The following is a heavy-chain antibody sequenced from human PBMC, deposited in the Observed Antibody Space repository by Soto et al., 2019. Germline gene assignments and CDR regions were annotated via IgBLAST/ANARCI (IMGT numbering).Heavy chain of an antibody. J-gene: IGHJ6*02. CDR3: ARSTIPGMDV. CDR1: GFTFSDHY. D-gene: IGHD3-3*01. CDR2: TRNKANSYTT. Sequence: LGGSLRLSCAASGFTFSDHYMDWVRQAPGKGLEWVGRTRNKANSYTTEYAASVKGRFTISRDDSKNSLYLQMNSLKTEDTAVYYCARSTIPGMDVWGQGTTVTVSS. V-gene: IGHV3-72*01.